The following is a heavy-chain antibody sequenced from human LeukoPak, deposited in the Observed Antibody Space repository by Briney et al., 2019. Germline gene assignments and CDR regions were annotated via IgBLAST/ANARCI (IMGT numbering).Heavy chain of an antibody. CDR3: ARAFNYDFWSGHNWFDP. CDR1: GYSFTSYW. D-gene: IGHD3-3*01. CDR2: IYPGDSDT. J-gene: IGHJ5*02. Sequence: GESLQISCEGSGYSFTSYWIGWVRQLPGKGLEWMGIIYPGDSDTRYSPSFQGQVTISADKSISTAYLQWGSLKASDTAMYYCARAFNYDFWSGHNWFDPWGQGTLVTVSS. V-gene: IGHV5-51*01.